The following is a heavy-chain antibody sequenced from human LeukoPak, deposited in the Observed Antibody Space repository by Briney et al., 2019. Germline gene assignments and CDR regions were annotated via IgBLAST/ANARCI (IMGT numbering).Heavy chain of an antibody. V-gene: IGHV3-66*01. CDR2: IYSGGST. J-gene: IGHJ4*02. CDR1: GFTVSSNY. D-gene: IGHD3-22*01. CDR3: ASTYYYDSSDYSTDY. Sequence: GGSLRLSCAASGFTVSSNYMSWVRQAPGKGLEWVSVIYSGGSTYYAGSVKGRFTISRDNSKNTLYLQMNSLRAEDTAVYYCASTYYYDSSDYSTDYWGQGTLVTVSS.